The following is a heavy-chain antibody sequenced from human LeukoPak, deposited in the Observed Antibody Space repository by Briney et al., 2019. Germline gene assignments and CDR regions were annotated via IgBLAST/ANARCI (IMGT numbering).Heavy chain of an antibody. D-gene: IGHD6-13*01. V-gene: IGHV3-74*01. Sequence: GGSLRLSCAVSGFTFSRYWMHWVRQAPGKGLVWVSRFNSDGSNTRYADSVKGRFTISKDNAKNTLYLQMNSLRAEDTAVYYCARPTNIAAADGGLDAFDIWGQGTMVTVSS. CDR1: GFTFSRYW. CDR2: FNSDGSNT. J-gene: IGHJ3*02. CDR3: ARPTNIAAADGGLDAFDI.